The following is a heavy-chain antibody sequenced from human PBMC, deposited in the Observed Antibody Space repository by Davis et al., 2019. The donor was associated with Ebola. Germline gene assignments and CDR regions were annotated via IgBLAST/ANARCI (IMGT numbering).Heavy chain of an antibody. J-gene: IGHJ4*02. D-gene: IGHD6-13*01. Sequence: GESLKISCAASGFTFSTYSMSWVRQAPGKGLEWVSSISSDSDYIYYADSAKGRFTISRDNSKNTLYLQMNSLRAEDTAVYYCARLPYSSLYYFDYWGQGILVTVSS. CDR3: ARLPYSSLYYFDY. V-gene: IGHV3-21*01. CDR1: GFTFSTYS. CDR2: ISSDSDYI.